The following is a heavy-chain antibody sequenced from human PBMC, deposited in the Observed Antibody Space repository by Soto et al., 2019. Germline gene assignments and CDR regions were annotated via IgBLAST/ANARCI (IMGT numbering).Heavy chain of an antibody. Sequence: ASVKVSCKSSGYTFTSYAMHCVRQAPGQRLEWMGWINAGNGNTKYSQKFQGRVTITRDTSASTAYMELSSLRSEDTAVYYCARVGEIDVLLWFGQLDYWGQGTLVTV. V-gene: IGHV1-3*01. D-gene: IGHD3-10*01. J-gene: IGHJ4*02. CDR2: INAGNGNT. CDR3: ARVGEIDVLLWFGQLDY. CDR1: GYTFTSYA.